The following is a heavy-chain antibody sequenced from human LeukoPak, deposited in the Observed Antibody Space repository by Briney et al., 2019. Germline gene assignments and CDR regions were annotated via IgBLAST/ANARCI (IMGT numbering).Heavy chain of an antibody. D-gene: IGHD3-10*01. J-gene: IGHJ4*02. V-gene: IGHV4-59*01. Sequence: SETLSLTCTVSGGSISTYYWSWIRQPPGKGLEWIGYIYHRGSANYNPSLKSRVAVSLDTSKNQFSLKLSSVTAADTAMYYCARGGAYYTSGSYLGYWGQGTLVTVSS. CDR2: IYHRGSA. CDR1: GGSISTYY. CDR3: ARGGAYYTSGSYLGY.